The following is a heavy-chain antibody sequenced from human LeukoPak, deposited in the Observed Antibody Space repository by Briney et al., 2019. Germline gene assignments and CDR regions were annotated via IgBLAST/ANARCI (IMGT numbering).Heavy chain of an antibody. Sequence: ASVKVSCKASGYTFTSYYMHWVRQAPGQGLEWMGIINPSGGSTSYAQKFQGRVTMTRDMSTSTVYMELSSLRSEDTAVYYCARSYYYDSSGYHPEYWGQGTLVTVSS. CDR3: ARSYYYDSSGYHPEY. V-gene: IGHV1-46*01. J-gene: IGHJ4*02. CDR2: INPSGGST. D-gene: IGHD3-22*01. CDR1: GYTFTSYY.